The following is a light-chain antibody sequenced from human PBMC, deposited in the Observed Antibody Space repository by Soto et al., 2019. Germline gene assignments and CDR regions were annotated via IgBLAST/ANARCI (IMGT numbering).Light chain of an antibody. CDR3: QQYEGT. V-gene: IGKV1-5*01. J-gene: IGKJ2*02. CDR2: DAS. Sequence: DIQMTQSPSTLSASVGDRVTITCRASQSISSWLAWYQQKPGKAPKLLIYDASSLESGVPSRFSGSGSGTEFTLTISSLQPDDFATYYCQQYEGTFGRGTKLEIK. CDR1: QSISSW.